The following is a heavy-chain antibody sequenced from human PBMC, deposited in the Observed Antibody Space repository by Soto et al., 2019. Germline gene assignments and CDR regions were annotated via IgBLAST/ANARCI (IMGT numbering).Heavy chain of an antibody. CDR2: IWYDGSNQ. CDR1: GFTFISYG. D-gene: IGHD3-22*01. Sequence: GGSLRLSCAASGFTFISYGMHWVRQAPGKGLEWVAVIWYDGSNQYYADSVKGRFTISRDNSKNTLYLQMNSLRAEDTAVYYCARDYLYYYDSSGYYQPRDYYTMDVWGQGTTVTVS. V-gene: IGHV3-33*01. J-gene: IGHJ6*02. CDR3: ARDYLYYYDSSGYYQPRDYYTMDV.